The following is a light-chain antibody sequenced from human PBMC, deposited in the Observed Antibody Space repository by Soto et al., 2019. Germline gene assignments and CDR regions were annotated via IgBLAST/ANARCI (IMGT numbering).Light chain of an antibody. Sequence: NFMLTQPHSVSESPGKTVIISCTRSSGSIASNYVQWYQQRPGSSPTTVIYEDNQRPSGVPDRFSGSIHSSSNSASLTISRLETEDEADYFCQSYDATNPVFGGGTQLTVL. CDR2: EDN. CDR3: QSYDATNPV. J-gene: IGLJ3*02. V-gene: IGLV6-57*01. CDR1: SGSIASNY.